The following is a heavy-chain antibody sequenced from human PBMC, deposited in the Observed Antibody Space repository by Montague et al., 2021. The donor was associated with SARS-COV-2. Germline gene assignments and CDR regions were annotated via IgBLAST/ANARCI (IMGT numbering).Heavy chain of an antibody. CDR1: GFTFGIYA. J-gene: IGHJ4*02. CDR2: LSGSGGIT. Sequence: SLRLSCAASGFTFGIYAMSWVRQAPGKGLDWVSGLSGSGGITYYADSVQGRFTISRDNSKNTLFLHMNSLRAEDTAVYYCAKVRTAYFSGAGSFDFDYWGQGTLVTVSS. V-gene: IGHV3-23*01. CDR3: AKVRTAYFSGAGSFDFDY. D-gene: IGHD3-10*01.